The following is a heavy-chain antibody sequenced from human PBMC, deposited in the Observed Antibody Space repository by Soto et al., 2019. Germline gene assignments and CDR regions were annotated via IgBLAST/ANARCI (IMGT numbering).Heavy chain of an antibody. D-gene: IGHD3-22*01. CDR1: GGSISNYY. V-gene: IGHV4-59*01. CDR2: VSYSGNI. Sequence: PSETLSLTCTVSGGSISNYYWNWIRQSPGKGLEWIGYVSYSGNINYSPSLKSRVTISVDTSKNQFSLNLTSVTAADTAVYYCARGSSGYFPTLFWFWGQGTLVIVSS. J-gene: IGHJ4*01. CDR3: ARGSSGYFPTLFWF.